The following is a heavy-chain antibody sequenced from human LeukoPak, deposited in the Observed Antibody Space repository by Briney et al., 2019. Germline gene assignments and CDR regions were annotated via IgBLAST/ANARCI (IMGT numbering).Heavy chain of an antibody. CDR1: GFTFDDYA. CDR2: ISWNSGSI. CDR3: ARDPSPYSSGWYADY. V-gene: IGHV3-9*03. D-gene: IGHD6-19*01. Sequence: GGSLRLSCAASGFTFDDYAMHWVRQAPGKGLEWVSGISWNSGSIGYADSVKGRFTISRDNAKNSLYLQMNSLRAEDMALYYCARDPSPYSSGWYADYWGQGTLVTVSS. J-gene: IGHJ4*02.